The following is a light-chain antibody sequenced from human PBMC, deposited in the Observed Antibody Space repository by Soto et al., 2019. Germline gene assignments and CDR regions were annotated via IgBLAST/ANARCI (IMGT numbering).Light chain of an antibody. J-gene: IGKJ5*01. V-gene: IGKV3-11*01. CDR2: DES. Sequence: IFFTKSPSTXSFELEERAPLSCRASQSVSSYLVWYQQKNGKDXSXXLYDESNRETGIQARLRGSGSGNEFNINIRRIAPEDFVVYYCQQRSILLITVCHVTRLEI. CDR3: QQRSILLIT. CDR1: QSVSSY.